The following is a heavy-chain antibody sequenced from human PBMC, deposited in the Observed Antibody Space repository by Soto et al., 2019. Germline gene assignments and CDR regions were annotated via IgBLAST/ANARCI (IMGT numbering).Heavy chain of an antibody. Sequence: QVQLVESGGGVVQPGRSLRLSCAASGFTFSLYDIHWVRQAPGKGLDWVAVISYDGSNAYYADSVKGRFTISRDNSKNTAYLQMSSLRAEDTAVYCCAKSELTYWYFDLWGRGTLVTVSS. D-gene: IGHD1-26*01. CDR1: GFTFSLYD. CDR3: AKSELTYWYFDL. V-gene: IGHV3-30*18. CDR2: ISYDGSNA. J-gene: IGHJ2*01.